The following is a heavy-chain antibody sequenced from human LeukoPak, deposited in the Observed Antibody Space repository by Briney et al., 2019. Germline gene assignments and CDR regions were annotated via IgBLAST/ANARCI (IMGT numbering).Heavy chain of an antibody. V-gene: IGHV4-59*02. CDR3: AGERITIFWSFDI. J-gene: IGHJ3*02. Sequence: SETLSLTCTVSGGSVSSYYWSWIRQPPGKGLEWIGYIYYSGSTNYNPSLKSRVTISVDTSKNQFSLKLSSVTAADTAVYYCAGERITIFWSFDIWGQGTMVTVSS. CDR1: GGSVSSYY. CDR2: IYYSGST. D-gene: IGHD3-3*01.